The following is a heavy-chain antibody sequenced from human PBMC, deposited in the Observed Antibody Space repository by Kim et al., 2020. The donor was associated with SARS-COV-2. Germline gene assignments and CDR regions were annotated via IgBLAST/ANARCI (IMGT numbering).Heavy chain of an antibody. CDR1: GFTVSSTY. CDR3: VRKRKY. Sequence: GGSLRLSCAASGFTVSSTYMNWVRQAPGKGLEWVSVIFSGDDAYYANSVKGRFTISRDNSKNTLYLQMNTLRADDTAVYYCVRKRKYWGQGTLVTVSS. V-gene: IGHV3-53*01. CDR2: IFSGDDA. J-gene: IGHJ4*02.